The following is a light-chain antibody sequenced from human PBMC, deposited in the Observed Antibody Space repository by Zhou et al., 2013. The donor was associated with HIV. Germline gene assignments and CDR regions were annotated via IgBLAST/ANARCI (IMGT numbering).Light chain of an antibody. J-gene: IGKJ2*01. V-gene: IGKV1-9*01. CDR2: AAS. CDR1: QGISRF. Sequence: DIQLTQSPSFLSASVGDRVTIACRASQGISRFVAWYQQKPGKAPKLLIYAASSLQSGVPSRFSGSGSGTGFTLTISSLQPDDFATYYCQQYKSYPYTFGQGTKLEI. CDR3: QQYKSYPYT.